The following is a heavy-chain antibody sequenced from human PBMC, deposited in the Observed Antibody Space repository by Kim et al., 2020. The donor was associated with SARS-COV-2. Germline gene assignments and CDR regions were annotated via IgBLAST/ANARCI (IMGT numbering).Heavy chain of an antibody. Sequence: SETLSLTCTVSGGSISSGGYYWSWIRQHPGKGLEWIGYIYYSGSTYYNPSLKSRVTISVDTSKNQFSLKLSSVTAADTAVYYCARGGRSGRPTKYYFDYWGQGTLVTVSS. CDR1: GGSISSGGYY. CDR3: ARGGRSGRPTKYYFDY. CDR2: IYYSGST. J-gene: IGHJ4*02. V-gene: IGHV4-31*03. D-gene: IGHD3-10*01.